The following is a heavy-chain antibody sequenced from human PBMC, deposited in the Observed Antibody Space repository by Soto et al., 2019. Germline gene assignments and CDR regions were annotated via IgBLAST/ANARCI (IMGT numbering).Heavy chain of an antibody. CDR3: AGTESGTFDP. CDR2: IYHSGGT. V-gene: IGHV4-30-2*01. Sequence: QLQLQESGSGLVKPSQTLSLTCAVSGGSISSGGYSWSWIRQPPGKGLEWIGYIYHSGGTYYNPSVKSRVTISVDGSKNQFSLKLSSVTAGDTAVYYCAGTESGTFDPWGQGTLVTVSS. J-gene: IGHJ5*02. CDR1: GGSISSGGYS. D-gene: IGHD1-7*01.